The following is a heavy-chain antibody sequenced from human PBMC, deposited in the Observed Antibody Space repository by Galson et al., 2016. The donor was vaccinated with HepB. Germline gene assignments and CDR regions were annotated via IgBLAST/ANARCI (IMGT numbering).Heavy chain of an antibody. CDR2: IYNSGSA. J-gene: IGHJ6*02. V-gene: IGHV4-59*01. CDR1: GGSLSGYY. D-gene: IGHD6-19*01. CDR3: AREVSGWYNGMDV. Sequence: SETLSLTCTVSGGSLSGYYWSWIRQPPGKELEWIGYIYNSGSATYNPSLKTRVTISVDRSKNQVSLRLTSVTAADTAVYYCAREVSGWYNGMDVRGQGTTVIVSS.